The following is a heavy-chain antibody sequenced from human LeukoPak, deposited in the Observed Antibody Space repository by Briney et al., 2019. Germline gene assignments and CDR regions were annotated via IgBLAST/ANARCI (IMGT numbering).Heavy chain of an antibody. D-gene: IGHD2-21*01. J-gene: IGHJ6*01. CDR1: GYSVSSGYY. CDR2: MYHSGDT. CDR3: ATTEKNRYYINL. Sequence: SETLSLTCTVSGYSVSSGYYWGWIRQPPGKGLEWIGSMYHSGDTYYNPSLKSRVTISVDTSKNQLSLKLSSVTAADTAVYFCATTEKNRYYINLWGPGTTVIVSS. V-gene: IGHV4-38-2*02.